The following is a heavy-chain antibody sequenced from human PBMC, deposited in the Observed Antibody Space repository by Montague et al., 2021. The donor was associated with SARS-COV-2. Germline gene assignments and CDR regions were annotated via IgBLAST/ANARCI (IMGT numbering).Heavy chain of an antibody. Sequence: SETLSLTCDVSGDSIRSATNYWAWIRQPPGRGLEWIGNIYYSGSTMYNSSLKSRVTMSVDTSKNQFSLHLNLVTAAYTAVYYCAGRLTGLEPPFDPWGQGTLVIVSS. CDR2: IYYSGST. J-gene: IGHJ5*02. CDR3: AGRLTGLEPPFDP. CDR1: GDSIRSATNY. D-gene: IGHD1-1*01. V-gene: IGHV4-39*01.